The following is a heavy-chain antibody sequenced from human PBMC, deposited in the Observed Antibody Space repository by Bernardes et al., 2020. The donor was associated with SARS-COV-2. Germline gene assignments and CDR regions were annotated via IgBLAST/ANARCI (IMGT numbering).Heavy chain of an antibody. J-gene: IGHJ5*02. CDR1: GFTFSSYW. V-gene: IGHV3-74*01. Sequence: GGSLRVCCAASGFTFSSYWMQWVHQAPGKGLVWVSRINTDGSITNYADSVKGRFTISRDNAKNTLYLQMNSLRAEDTAVYYCAPYCSSTSCYRTVHNWFDPWGQGTLVTVSS. CDR2: INTDGSIT. D-gene: IGHD2-2*01. CDR3: APYCSSTSCYRTVHNWFDP.